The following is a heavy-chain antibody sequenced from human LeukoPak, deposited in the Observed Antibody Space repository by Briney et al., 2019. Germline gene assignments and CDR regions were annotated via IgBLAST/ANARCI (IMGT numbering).Heavy chain of an antibody. J-gene: IGHJ4*02. Sequence: GGSLRLSCAASGFTFSSYSMNWVREVPGKGLEGVSYISSSSSTIYYADSVKGRFTISRDNAKNSLYLQMNSLRAEDTAVYYCARDRGYSSSWYNFDYWGQGTLVTVSS. V-gene: IGHV3-48*01. CDR2: ISSSSSTI. CDR3: ARDRGYSSSWYNFDY. D-gene: IGHD6-13*01. CDR1: GFTFSSYS.